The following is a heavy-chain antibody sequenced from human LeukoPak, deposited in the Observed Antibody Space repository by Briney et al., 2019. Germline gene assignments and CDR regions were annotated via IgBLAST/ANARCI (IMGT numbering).Heavy chain of an antibody. Sequence: GGSLRLSCAASGFTFSSYGMYWVRQAPGKGLEWVAFIRYDGSNKYYADSVKGRFTISRDNSKNTLYLQMKSLRAEDTAVYYCAKGGGYEAQYYYYLDVWGKGTTVTISS. J-gene: IGHJ6*03. CDR1: GFTFSSYG. V-gene: IGHV3-30*02. D-gene: IGHD5-12*01. CDR3: AKGGGYEAQYYYYLDV. CDR2: IRYDGSNK.